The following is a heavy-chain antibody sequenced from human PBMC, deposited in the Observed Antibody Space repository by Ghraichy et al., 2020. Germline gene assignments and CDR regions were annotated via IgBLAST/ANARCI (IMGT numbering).Heavy chain of an antibody. V-gene: IGHV1-18*01. CDR2: ISASRGKT. J-gene: IGHJ6*02. CDR3: ARGGLGATGYYFYGMDV. D-gene: IGHD2-15*01. CDR1: GYNFSTHG. Sequence: ASVKVSCTASGYNFSTHGFSWVRQAPGQGLEWMGWISASRGKTNYMQKFQGRVTMTRDTSTSTVYMELRSLRPDDTAVYYCARGGLGATGYYFYGMDVWGQGTTVTVSS.